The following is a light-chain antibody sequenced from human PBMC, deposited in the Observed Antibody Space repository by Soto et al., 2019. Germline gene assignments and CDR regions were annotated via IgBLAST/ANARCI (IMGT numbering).Light chain of an antibody. CDR2: GAS. CDR3: QQYDNWPRT. V-gene: IGKV3-15*01. J-gene: IGKJ4*01. CDR1: QSVSSN. Sequence: IVMTQSPAPLSVSPGERATLSCRARQSVSSNLAWYQQKPGQAPRLLIYGASTRATGIPARFSGSGSGTEYTLTIRSLQSEDFAVYYCQQYDNWPRTFGGGTKVDI.